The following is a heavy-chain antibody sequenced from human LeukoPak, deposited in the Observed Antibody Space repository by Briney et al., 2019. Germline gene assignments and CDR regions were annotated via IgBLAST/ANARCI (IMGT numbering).Heavy chain of an antibody. CDR3: ARAGPEADDYGDYRYYYYMDV. V-gene: IGHV1-8*03. CDR1: GYTFTSYD. Sequence: ASVTVSCTASGYTFTSYDINWVRQATGQGLEWMGRMNPNSGNTGYAQKFQGRVTITRNTSISTAYMELSSLRSEGTAMYFCARAGPEADDYGDYRYYYYMDVWGKGTTVSISS. D-gene: IGHD4-17*01. CDR2: MNPNSGNT. J-gene: IGHJ6*03.